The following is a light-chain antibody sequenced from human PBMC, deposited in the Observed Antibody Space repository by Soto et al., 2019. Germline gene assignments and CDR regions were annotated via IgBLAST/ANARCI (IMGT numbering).Light chain of an antibody. CDR2: DVS. CDR1: SSDVGGYNY. CDR3: TSWTTSTTMK. V-gene: IGLV2-14*03. J-gene: IGLJ2*01. Sequence: QSVLTQPASVSGSPGQSITISCTGTSSDVGGYNYVSWYQHHPGKAPKLMIYDVSIRPSGVSNRFSGSKSGNTASLTISGLQAEDEADYYCTSWTTSTTMKFGGGTKVTVL.